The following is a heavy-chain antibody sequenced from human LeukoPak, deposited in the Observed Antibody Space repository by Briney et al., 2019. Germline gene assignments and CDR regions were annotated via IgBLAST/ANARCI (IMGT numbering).Heavy chain of an antibody. V-gene: IGHV3-30-3*01. Sequence: GRSLRLSCAASGFTFSSYAMHWVRQAPGKGLEWVAVISYDGSNKYYADSVKGRFTISRDNSKNILYLQMNGLRAEDTALYYCAKVVGIWIGEMFDAFDVWGHGTMVAVSS. CDR1: GFTFSSYA. CDR3: AKVVGIWIGEMFDAFDV. J-gene: IGHJ3*01. CDR2: ISYDGSNK. D-gene: IGHD3-10*01.